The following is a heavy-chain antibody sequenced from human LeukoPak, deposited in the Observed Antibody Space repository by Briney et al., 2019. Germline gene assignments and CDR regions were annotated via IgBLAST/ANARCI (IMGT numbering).Heavy chain of an antibody. CDR1: GGSISSGSYY. D-gene: IGHD2-2*01. CDR2: IYTSGST. CDR3: ARSLFQGYCSSTSCPPFDY. Sequence: SETLSLTCTVSGGSISSGSYYWSWIRQPAGKGLEWIGRIYTSGSTNYNPSLKSRVTISVDTSKNQFSLKLSSVTAADTAVYYCARSLFQGYCSSTSCPPFDYWGQGTLVTVSS. J-gene: IGHJ4*02. V-gene: IGHV4-61*02.